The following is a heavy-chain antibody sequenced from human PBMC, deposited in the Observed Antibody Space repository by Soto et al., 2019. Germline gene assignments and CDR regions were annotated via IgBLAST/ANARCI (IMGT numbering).Heavy chain of an antibody. J-gene: IGHJ5*02. CDR2: IKSKSDGGTT. CDR3: TTDLWRIAVVVGSTGYFNP. CDR1: GFTFSDAW. V-gene: IGHV3-15*01. D-gene: IGHD2-15*01. Sequence: GESLKISCAASGFTFSDAWMSWDRQAPGKGLDWVGRIKSKSDGGTTEYAAPVRGRFTISRDDSKNTLYLQMNSLKTEDTAVYYCTTDLWRIAVVVGSTGYFNPWGQGTPVTVSS.